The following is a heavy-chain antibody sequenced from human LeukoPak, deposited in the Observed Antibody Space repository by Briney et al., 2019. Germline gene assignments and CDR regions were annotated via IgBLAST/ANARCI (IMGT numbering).Heavy chain of an antibody. J-gene: IGHJ3*02. V-gene: IGHV5-51*01. CDR3: ARLQSVDAFDI. Sequence: GESLKISCKGSGYSFTNYWIGWVRQMPGKGLEWMGIIYPGDSDTRYSPSFQGQVTISADKSVTTAYLQWNSLKASDTAMYYCARLQSVDAFDIWGQGTMVTVSS. CDR1: GYSFTNYW. CDR2: IYPGDSDT.